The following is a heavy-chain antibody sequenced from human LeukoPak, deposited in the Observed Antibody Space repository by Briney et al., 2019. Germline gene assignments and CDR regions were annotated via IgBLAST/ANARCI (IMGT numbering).Heavy chain of an antibody. Sequence: GGSLRLSCAASGFTFSSYAMTWVRQAPGKGLEWVSTITGSGVTTYYADSVKGRFTISRDNSKYTLYLQMNSLRAEDTAVYYCAAGYSSGWCDYWGQGTLVTVSS. CDR2: ITGSGVTT. CDR3: AAGYSSGWCDY. J-gene: IGHJ4*02. CDR1: GFTFSSYA. D-gene: IGHD6-19*01. V-gene: IGHV3-23*01.